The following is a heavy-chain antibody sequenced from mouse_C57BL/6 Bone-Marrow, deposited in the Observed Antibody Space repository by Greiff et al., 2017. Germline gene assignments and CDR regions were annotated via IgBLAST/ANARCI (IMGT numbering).Heavy chain of an antibody. CDR3: ARPLYYFDY. V-gene: IGHV1-81*01. J-gene: IGHJ2*01. CDR2: IYPRSGNT. CDR1: GYTFTSSG. Sequence: VQLQESGAELARPGASVKLSCKASGYTFTSSGISWVKQRTGPGLEWIGEIYPRSGNTYYNEKFKGKATLTADKSSSTAYMELRSLTSEDSAVYFCARPLYYFDYWGQGTTLTVSS.